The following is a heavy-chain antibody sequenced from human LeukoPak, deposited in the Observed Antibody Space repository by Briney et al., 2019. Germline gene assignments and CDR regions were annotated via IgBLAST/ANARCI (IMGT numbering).Heavy chain of an antibody. CDR1: GFTFSSFE. D-gene: IGHD5-18*01. J-gene: IGHJ3*02. CDR2: ISRSGSTL. Sequence: GGSLRLSCAASGFTFSSFEMNWVRQAPGKGLQWVSYISRSGSTLYYADSVKGRFTISRDNSKNTLYLQMNNLRAEDTAVYYCARQYYSYGNAFDIWGQGTMVTVSS. CDR3: ARQYYSYGNAFDI. V-gene: IGHV3-48*03.